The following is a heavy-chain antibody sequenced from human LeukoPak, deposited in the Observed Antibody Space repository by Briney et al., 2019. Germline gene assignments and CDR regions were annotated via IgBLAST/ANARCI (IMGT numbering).Heavy chain of an antibody. V-gene: IGHV3-30-3*01. CDR2: ISYDGSNK. Sequence: GRSLRLSCAASGFIFSSYAMHWVRQAPGKGLECVAVISYDGSNKYYADSVKGRFTISRENTKNTLYLQMNSLRAEDPAVYCCARGVFRQLPSYYYYYMDVWGKGTTVTVSS. J-gene: IGHJ6*03. CDR1: GFIFSSYA. CDR3: ARGVFRQLPSYYYYYMDV. D-gene: IGHD2-2*01.